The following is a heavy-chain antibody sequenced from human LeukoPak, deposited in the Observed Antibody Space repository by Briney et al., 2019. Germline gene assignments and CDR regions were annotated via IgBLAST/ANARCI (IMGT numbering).Heavy chain of an antibody. Sequence: SETLSLTCTVSGGSISSGDYYWSWIRQPPGKGLEWIGYIYYSGSTYYNPSLKSRVTISVDTSKNQFSLKLSSVTAADTAVYYCASDSEMATINGAFDIWGQGTMVTVSS. D-gene: IGHD5-24*01. CDR1: GGSISSGDYY. CDR3: ASDSEMATINGAFDI. J-gene: IGHJ3*02. CDR2: IYYSGST. V-gene: IGHV4-30-4*01.